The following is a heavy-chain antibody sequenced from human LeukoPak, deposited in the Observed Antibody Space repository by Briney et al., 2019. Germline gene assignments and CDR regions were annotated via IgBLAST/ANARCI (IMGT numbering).Heavy chain of an antibody. CDR2: INPNSAGT. V-gene: IGHV1-2*02. CDR3: ARGKYASSPYCFDF. J-gene: IGHJ4*02. CDR1: GYTFTGYY. D-gene: IGHD6-13*01. Sequence: GASVKVSCKASGYTFTGYYMHWVRQAPGQGLEWMGWINPNSAGTNYAQKFQGRVTMTRDTSISTAYMELSSLRSDDTAVYFCARGKYASSPYCFDFWGQGTLVTVSS.